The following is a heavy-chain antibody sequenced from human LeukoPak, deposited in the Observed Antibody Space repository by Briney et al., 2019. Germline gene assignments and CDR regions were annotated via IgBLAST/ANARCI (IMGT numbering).Heavy chain of an antibody. CDR1: GGSISGYY. D-gene: IGHD3-10*01. CDR3: ARLLSMFRGVIITPFDY. V-gene: IGHV4-59*08. J-gene: IGHJ4*02. CDR2: IYYSGNT. Sequence: TLSLTCTVSGGSISGYYWSWIRQPPGKGLEWIGYIYYSGNTNYNPSLKSRVTISVDTSKNQFSLKLSSVTAADTAVYYCARLLSMFRGVIITPFDYWGQGTLVTVSS.